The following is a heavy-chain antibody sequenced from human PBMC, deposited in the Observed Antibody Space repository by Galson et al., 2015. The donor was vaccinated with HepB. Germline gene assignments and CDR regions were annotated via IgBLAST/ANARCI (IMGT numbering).Heavy chain of an antibody. CDR3: VKSDFLIAVADDGPPFDY. Sequence: SLRLSCAASGFTFSSYGMHWVRQAPGKGLEWVAFIWFHRSDKYYADSVKGRFTISRDNSKNTLYLQMSSLRAEDTAVYYCVKSDFLIAVADDGPPFDYWGQGTLVTVSS. J-gene: IGHJ4*02. CDR1: GFTFSSYG. D-gene: IGHD6-19*01. CDR2: IWFHRSDK. V-gene: IGHV3-30*02.